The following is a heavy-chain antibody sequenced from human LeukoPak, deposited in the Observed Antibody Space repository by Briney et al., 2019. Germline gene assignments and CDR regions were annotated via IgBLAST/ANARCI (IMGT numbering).Heavy chain of an antibody. CDR1: GFTFSDYY. V-gene: IGHV3-11*01. J-gene: IGHJ6*03. CDR3: AKNYYMDV. CDR2: ISSSGSTI. Sequence: GGSLRLSCAASGFTFSDYYMSWIRQAPGKGLEWVSYISSSGSTIYYADSVRARFTISRDNSKNTLSLQINSLRAEDTALYYCAKNYYMDVWGKGTTVTVSS.